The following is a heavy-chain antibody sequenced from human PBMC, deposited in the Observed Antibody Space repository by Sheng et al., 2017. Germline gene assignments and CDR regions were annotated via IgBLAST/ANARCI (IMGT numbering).Heavy chain of an antibody. D-gene: IGHD2-2*01. CDR3: ARVGCSSTSCYPTLDY. CDR2: IYYSGST. Sequence: QVQLQESGPGLVKPSETLSLTCTVSGGSISSYYWSWIRQPPGKGLEWIGYIYYSGSTNYNPSLKSRVTISVDTSKNQFSLKLSSVTAADTAVYYCARVGCSSTSCYPTLDYWGQGTLVTVSS. V-gene: IGHV4-59*12. J-gene: IGHJ4*02. CDR1: GGSISSYY.